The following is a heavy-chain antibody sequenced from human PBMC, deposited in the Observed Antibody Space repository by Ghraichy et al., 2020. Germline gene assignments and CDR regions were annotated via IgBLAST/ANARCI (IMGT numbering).Heavy chain of an antibody. D-gene: IGHD2-21*01. CDR2: ISSTSSYI. J-gene: IGHJ4*02. CDR3: ARGPLAPINFDY. Sequence: GGSLRLSCAASGFTFSSYSMNWVLQAPGKGLEWISSISSTSSYIYYADSVKGRFTISRDNAKNSLYLQMNSLRAEDTAVYYCARGPLAPINFDYWGQGTLVTVSS. CDR1: GFTFSSYS. V-gene: IGHV3-21*01.